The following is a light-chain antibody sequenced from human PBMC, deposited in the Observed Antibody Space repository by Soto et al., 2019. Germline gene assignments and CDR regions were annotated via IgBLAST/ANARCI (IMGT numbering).Light chain of an antibody. Sequence: EIVLTQSPGTLSLSPGERATLSCRASQSVSNNYLAWYQQKPGQAPMLLIYGASNRATGTPDRFSGSGSGTDFTLTISRLEPEDFAVYYCQQYGSSGTFGQGTKVDI. CDR3: QQYGSSGT. CDR2: GAS. V-gene: IGKV3-20*01. J-gene: IGKJ1*01. CDR1: QSVSNNY.